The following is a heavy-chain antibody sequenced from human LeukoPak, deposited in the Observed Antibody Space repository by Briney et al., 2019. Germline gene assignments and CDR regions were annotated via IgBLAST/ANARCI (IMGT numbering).Heavy chain of an antibody. CDR3: AGEAPADPTDY. CDR1: GGSISSYY. D-gene: IGHD2-2*01. CDR2: IYTSGST. J-gene: IGHJ4*02. V-gene: IGHV4-4*07. Sequence: TSETLSLTCTVSGGSISSYYWSWIRQPAGQGLEWIGRIYTSGSTNYNPSLKSRVTMSVDTSKNQFSLKLSSVTAADTAVYYCAGEAPADPTDYWGQGTLVTVSS.